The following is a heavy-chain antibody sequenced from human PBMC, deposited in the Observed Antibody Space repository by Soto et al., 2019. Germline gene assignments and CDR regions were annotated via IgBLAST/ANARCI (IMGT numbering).Heavy chain of an antibody. J-gene: IGHJ3*02. Sequence: SETLSLTCTVYVYSNNSYYWGWIRQPPRKGLKRIGHMSYSGSTTYNPSLKSLVTIFAHTSKNQFSLRLNSVTAVDTAVYYCAKGGWRLFDIWGQGTMVT. CDR2: MSYSGST. V-gene: IGHV4-59*01. D-gene: IGHD3-3*01. CDR1: VYSNNSYY. CDR3: AKGGWRLFDI.